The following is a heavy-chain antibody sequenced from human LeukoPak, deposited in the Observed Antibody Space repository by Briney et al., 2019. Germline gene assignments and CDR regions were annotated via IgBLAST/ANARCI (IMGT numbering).Heavy chain of an antibody. J-gene: IGHJ4*02. CDR1: GYTFTSYA. D-gene: IGHD3-10*01. CDR3: ARDLRGVISY. Sequence: ASVKVSCKASGYTFTSYAMHWVRQAPGQRLEWMGWINAGNGKTKYSQKFQGRVTITRDTSASTAYMEMSSLRSEDTAVYYCARDLRGVISYWGQGTLVTVSS. CDR2: INAGNGKT. V-gene: IGHV1-3*01.